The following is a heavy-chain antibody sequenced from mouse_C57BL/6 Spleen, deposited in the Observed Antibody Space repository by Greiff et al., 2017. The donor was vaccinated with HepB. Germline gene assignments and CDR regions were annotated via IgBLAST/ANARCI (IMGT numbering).Heavy chain of an antibody. CDR1: GYTFTSYW. CDR2: IDPSDSYT. D-gene: IGHD2-5*01. CDR3: ARAAYYSILYYFDY. Sequence: QVQLQQPGAELVKPGASVKLSCKASGYTFTSYWMQWVKQRPGQGLEWIGEIDPSDSYTNYNQKFKGKATLTVDTSSSTAYMQLSCLTSEDSAVYYCARAAYYSILYYFDYWGQGTTLTVSS. V-gene: IGHV1-50*01. J-gene: IGHJ2*01.